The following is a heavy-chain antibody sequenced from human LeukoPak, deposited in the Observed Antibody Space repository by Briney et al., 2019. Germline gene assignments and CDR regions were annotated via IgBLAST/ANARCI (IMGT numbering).Heavy chain of an antibody. J-gene: IGHJ4*02. Sequence: PGGSLRLSCAASGFTFSSYAMHWVRQAPGKGLEWVAVISYDGSNKYYADSVKGRFTISRDNSKSTLYLQMNSLRAEDTALYYCAKPYCSGTSCYTDFWGQGTLVTVSS. CDR1: GFTFSSYA. V-gene: IGHV3-30-3*01. D-gene: IGHD2-2*02. CDR3: AKPYCSGTSCYTDF. CDR2: ISYDGSNK.